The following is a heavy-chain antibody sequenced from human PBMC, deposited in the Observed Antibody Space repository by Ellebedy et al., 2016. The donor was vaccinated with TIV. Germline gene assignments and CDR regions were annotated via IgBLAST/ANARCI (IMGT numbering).Heavy chain of an antibody. Sequence: MPSETLSLTCTVSGGSISTYYWNWIRQSPGKGLEWIGYVYYSGSTSYNPSLKSRVTISVDTSKKQFSLRLNSVTAADTAVYYCGRGAVVPAAMRYFDHWGRGTLVTVSS. V-gene: IGHV4-59*08. CDR3: GRGAVVPAAMRYFDH. D-gene: IGHD2-2*01. CDR1: GGSISTYY. J-gene: IGHJ2*01. CDR2: VYYSGST.